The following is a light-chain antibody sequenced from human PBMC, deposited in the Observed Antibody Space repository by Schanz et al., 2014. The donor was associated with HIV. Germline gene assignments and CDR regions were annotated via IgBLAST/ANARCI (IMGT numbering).Light chain of an antibody. J-gene: IGLJ2*01. CDR3: ATWDISLKGPV. CDR2: AYT. Sequence: QSVLTQPPSASGTPGLRVTISCSGSSSNIGTNTVNWYQQLPGTAPKLLIYAYTSRPSGVPDRFSGSKSGTTASLAITGLQAEDEVDYFCATWDISLKGPVFGGGTKLTVL. CDR1: SSNIGTNT. V-gene: IGLV1-44*01.